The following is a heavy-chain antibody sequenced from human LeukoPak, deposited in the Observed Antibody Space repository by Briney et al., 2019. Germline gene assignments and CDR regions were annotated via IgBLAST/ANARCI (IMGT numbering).Heavy chain of an antibody. CDR2: IYYSGST. Sequence: SETLSLTCTVSGGSISSYYWSWIRQPPGKGLEWIGYIYYSGSTNYNPSLKSRVTISVDTSKNQFSLKLSSATAADTAVYYCARDREGDGYFDYWGQGTLVTVSS. J-gene: IGHJ4*02. CDR1: GGSISSYY. CDR3: ARDREGDGYFDY. V-gene: IGHV4-59*01.